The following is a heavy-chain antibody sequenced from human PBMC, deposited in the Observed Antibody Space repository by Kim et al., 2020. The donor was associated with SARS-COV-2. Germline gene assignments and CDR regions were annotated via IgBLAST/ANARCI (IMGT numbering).Heavy chain of an antibody. V-gene: IGHV4-59*08. J-gene: IGHJ3*02. D-gene: IGHD3-9*01. Sequence: SLKSRVTISGDTSKNQFSLKLSSVTAADTAVYYCARRQSGILTGSHAFDIWGQGTMVTVSS. CDR3: ARRQSGILTGSHAFDI.